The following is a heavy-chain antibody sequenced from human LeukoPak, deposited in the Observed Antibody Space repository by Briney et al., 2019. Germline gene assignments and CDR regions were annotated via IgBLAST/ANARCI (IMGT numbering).Heavy chain of an antibody. D-gene: IGHD5-18*01. CDR2: IDSTGST. V-gene: IGHV3-66*01. CDR3: ARRERLRDSYGRGTLDI. CDR1: GILVSSNY. J-gene: IGHJ3*02. Sequence: GGSLRLSCVASGILVSSNYMSWVRQAPGKGLEWVSFIDSTGSTYYADSVKGRFTISRDNSRNTLYLQMNSLRVEDTAVYYCARRERLRDSYGRGTLDIWGQGTMVTVSS.